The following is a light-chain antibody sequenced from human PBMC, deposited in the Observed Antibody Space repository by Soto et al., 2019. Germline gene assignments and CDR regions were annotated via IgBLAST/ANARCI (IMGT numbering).Light chain of an antibody. V-gene: IGKV3-20*01. CDR1: QSVSSIY. CDR2: GTS. Sequence: EIVLTQSPGTLSLSPGERATLSCRASQSVSSIYFAWYQQKPGQAPRLLIHGTSSRATGIPDRFSGSGSGTDFTLTISRLEPEDFAVYYCQQYDYSWTFGQGTKVDIK. J-gene: IGKJ1*01. CDR3: QQYDYSWT.